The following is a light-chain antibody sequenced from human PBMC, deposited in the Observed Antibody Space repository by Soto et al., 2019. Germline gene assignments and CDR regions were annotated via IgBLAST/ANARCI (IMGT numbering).Light chain of an antibody. V-gene: IGLV2-14*01. J-gene: IGLJ1*01. Sequence: QSALTQPASVSESPGQSITVSCTGTSSDVGGYNYVSWYQQHPGKAPKLMIYDVRDRPSGVSNRFSGSKSRNTAPLTISGLQAEDEADYYCSSYSSSSTLYVFGTGTKVTVL. CDR2: DVR. CDR3: SSYSSSSTLYV. CDR1: SSDVGGYNY.